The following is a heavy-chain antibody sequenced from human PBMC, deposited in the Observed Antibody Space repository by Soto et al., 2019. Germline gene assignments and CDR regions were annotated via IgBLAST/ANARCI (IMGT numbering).Heavy chain of an antibody. D-gene: IGHD1-1*01. CDR3: AREGWNAYYMDV. V-gene: IGHV1-8*01. CDR2: MNPNSGNT. J-gene: IGHJ6*03. CDR1: GYTFTSYD. Sequence: GASVKVSCEASGYTFTSYDINWVRQATGQGLEWMGWMNPNSGNTGYAQKFQGRVTMTRNTSISTAYMELSSLRSEDTAVYYCAREGWNAYYMDVWGKGTTVTVSS.